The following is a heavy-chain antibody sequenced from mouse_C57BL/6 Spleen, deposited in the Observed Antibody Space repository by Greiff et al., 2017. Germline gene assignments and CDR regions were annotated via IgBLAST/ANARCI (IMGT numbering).Heavy chain of an antibody. J-gene: IGHJ2*01. Sequence: VKLKQSGPELVKPGASVKISCKASGYAFSSSWMNWVKQRPGKGLEWIGRIYPGDGDTNYNGKFKGKATLTADKSSSTAYMQLSSLTSEDSAVYFCAREEITTVVASNFDYWGQGTTLTVSS. CDR1: GYAFSSSW. CDR2: IYPGDGDT. CDR3: AREEITTVVASNFDY. D-gene: IGHD1-1*01. V-gene: IGHV1-82*01.